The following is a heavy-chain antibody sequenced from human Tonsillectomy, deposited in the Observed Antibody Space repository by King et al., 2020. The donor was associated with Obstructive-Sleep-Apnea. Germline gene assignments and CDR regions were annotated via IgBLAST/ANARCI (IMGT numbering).Heavy chain of an antibody. CDR2: IYHSGST. Sequence: VQLQESGPGLVKPSETLSLTCTVSGYSISSGYYWGWIRQPPGKGLEWIGSIYHSGSTYYNPSLKSRVTISVDTSKNQFSLKLSSVTAADTAVYYCARDRREKADYDLWSGSQYYYYGMDVWGQGTTVTVSS. D-gene: IGHD3-3*01. V-gene: IGHV4-38-2*02. CDR1: GYSISSGYY. CDR3: ARDRREKADYDLWSGSQYYYYGMDV. J-gene: IGHJ6*02.